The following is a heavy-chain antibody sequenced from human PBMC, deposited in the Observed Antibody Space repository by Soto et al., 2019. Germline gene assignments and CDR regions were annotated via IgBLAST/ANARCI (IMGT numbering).Heavy chain of an antibody. CDR3: ARDGEIGGGMDV. Sequence: QVQLVESGGGVVQPGRSLRLSCAASGFTFSSYGMHWVRQAPGKGLEWVAVIWYDGSNKYYADSVKGRFTISRDNSKNTVYLQMNSLRGEDTAVYYCARDGEIGGGMDVWGQGTTVTVSS. CDR1: GFTFSSYG. D-gene: IGHD3-10*01. V-gene: IGHV3-33*01. J-gene: IGHJ6*02. CDR2: IWYDGSNK.